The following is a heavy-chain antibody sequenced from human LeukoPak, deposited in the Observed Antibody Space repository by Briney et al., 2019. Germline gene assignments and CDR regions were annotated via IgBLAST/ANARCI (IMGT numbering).Heavy chain of an antibody. V-gene: IGHV3-23*01. D-gene: IGHD3-22*01. J-gene: IGHJ4*02. CDR2: ISGSGRST. CDR3: AKETYYYDSSGYSDY. Sequence: GGSLRLSCAASGFTFNSYAMSWVRQPPGKGLEWVSAISGSGRSTYHADSVKGRFTISRDNSKNTLYLQMTSLRAEDTAVYYCAKETYYYDSSGYSDYWGQGTLVTVSS. CDR1: GFTFNSYA.